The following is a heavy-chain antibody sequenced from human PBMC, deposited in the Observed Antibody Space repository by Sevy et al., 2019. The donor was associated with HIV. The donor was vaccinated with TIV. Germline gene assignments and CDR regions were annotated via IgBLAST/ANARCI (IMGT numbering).Heavy chain of an antibody. CDR1: GFTFRKYS. D-gene: IGHD2-8*01. J-gene: IGHJ4*02. Sequence: GGSLRLSFAASGFTFRKYSMTWFPQPPGKGLEWFSILSFGGGRTNYADSVKGRFTISRDNSKSSVYLQMNNLRPEDTAVYYCAREGCTKPHDYWGQGTLVTVSS. V-gene: IGHV3-23*01. CDR3: AREGCTKPHDY. CDR2: LSFGGGRT.